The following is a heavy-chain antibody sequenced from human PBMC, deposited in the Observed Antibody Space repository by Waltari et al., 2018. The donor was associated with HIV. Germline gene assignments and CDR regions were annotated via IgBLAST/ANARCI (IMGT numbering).Heavy chain of an antibody. CDR3: AKDRSLSSARPRLVSFDF. Sequence: VQLLASGGGSSQQGKSLPMACGGSGLGFGSYGIVWGRRAPGGGLEFIASISGGGSKTYYVDSLKGRFTISRDNSKNVMYLKMTNLRVDDTAMYFCAKDRSLSSARPRLVSFDFWSQGTQVSVAS. V-gene: IGHV3-23*01. D-gene: IGHD6-6*01. CDR2: ISGGGSKT. CDR1: GLGFGSYG. J-gene: IGHJ4*02.